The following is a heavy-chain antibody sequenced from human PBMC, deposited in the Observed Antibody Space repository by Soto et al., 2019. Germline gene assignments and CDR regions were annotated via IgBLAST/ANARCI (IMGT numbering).Heavy chain of an antibody. D-gene: IGHD2-2*01. CDR2: IRGTHRST. J-gene: IGHJ6*02. Sequence: PCGCMRLSCAACGLSFKNYGMCLASKDRGKGLEWVSFIRGTHRSTYYADSVKGRFTIARDNSKNIVYLQMNSLRAEDTAVYYCAKDLEDLVLVPPNLASRFKYGMGVWGQGTTGTVSS. CDR1: GLSFKNYG. CDR3: AKDLEDLVLVPPNLASRFKYGMGV. V-gene: IGHV3-23*01.